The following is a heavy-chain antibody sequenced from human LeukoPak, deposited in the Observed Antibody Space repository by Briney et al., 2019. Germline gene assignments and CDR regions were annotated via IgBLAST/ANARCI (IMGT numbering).Heavy chain of an antibody. CDR1: GFTFSGSA. CDR2: IRSKANSYAT. J-gene: IGHJ4*02. CDR3: TRPYCTNGVCTYDY. D-gene: IGHD2-8*01. Sequence: GGSLRLSCAASGFTFSGSAMHWVRQASGKGLEWVGRIRSKANSYATAYAASVKGRFTISRDDSKNTAYLQMNSLKTEDTAVCYCTRPYCTNGVCTYDYWGQGTLVTVSS. V-gene: IGHV3-73*01.